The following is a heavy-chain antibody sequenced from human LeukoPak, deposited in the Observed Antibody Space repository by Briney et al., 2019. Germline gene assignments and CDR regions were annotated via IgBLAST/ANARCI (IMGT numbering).Heavy chain of an antibody. CDR2: IYSSGST. D-gene: IGHD3-16*02. Sequence: SETLSLTPTVSGGSFSSYYWSWIRQPAGEGLEWIGRIYSSGSTNYNPSLKSRVTMSVDTSKNQFSLKLSSVTAADTAVYYCARSRLSYSYGLDYWGQGTLVTVSS. CDR1: GGSFSSYY. CDR3: ARSRLSYSYGLDY. V-gene: IGHV4-4*07. J-gene: IGHJ4*02.